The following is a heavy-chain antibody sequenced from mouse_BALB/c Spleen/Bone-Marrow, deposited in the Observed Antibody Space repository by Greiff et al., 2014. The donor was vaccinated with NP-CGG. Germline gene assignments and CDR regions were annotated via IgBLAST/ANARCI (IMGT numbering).Heavy chain of an antibody. V-gene: IGHV14-3*02. CDR1: GFNIKDTY. Sequence: VQLKQSGAELVKPGASLKLSCTASGFNIKDTYIHWVKQRPEQGLEWIGRIDPANGNTKYDPKFQGKATITADTSSNTAYLQLSSLTSEDTAVYYCARYYYYAMDYWGQGTSVTVSS. J-gene: IGHJ4*01. CDR2: IDPANGNT. CDR3: ARYYYYAMDY.